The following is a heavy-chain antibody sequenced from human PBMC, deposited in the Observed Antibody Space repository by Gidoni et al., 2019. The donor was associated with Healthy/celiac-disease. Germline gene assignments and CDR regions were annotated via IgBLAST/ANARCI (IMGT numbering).Heavy chain of an antibody. V-gene: IGHV1-69*01. D-gene: IGHD2-2*01. CDR3: ERTYCSSTSCYNWFDP. J-gene: IGHJ5*02. Sequence: QVQVVQSGAEWTKHRSSMMVACQSSGRTFVSYAITWVLQASEQGLVLIGGIIPIFGTANYAQKFKGRVRVIAVESTSTSYMVLSSLISEDTAVYYCERTYCSSTSCYNWFDPWGQGTLVTVSS. CDR2: IIPIFGTA. CDR1: GRTFVSYA.